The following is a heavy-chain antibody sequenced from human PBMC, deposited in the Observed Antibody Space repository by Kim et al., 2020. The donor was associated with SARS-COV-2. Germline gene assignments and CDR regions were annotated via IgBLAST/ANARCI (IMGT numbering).Heavy chain of an antibody. CDR3: ARESGHMVVVVVAPYYYY. V-gene: IGHV4-34*01. CDR1: GGSFSGYY. J-gene: IGHJ6*01. Sequence: SETLSLTCAVYGGSFSGYYWSWIRQPPGKGLEWIGEINHIGSTNYNPSLKSRVTISVDTSKNQFSLKLSSVTAADTAVYYCARESGHMVVVVVAPYYYY. CDR2: INHIGST. D-gene: IGHD2-15*01.